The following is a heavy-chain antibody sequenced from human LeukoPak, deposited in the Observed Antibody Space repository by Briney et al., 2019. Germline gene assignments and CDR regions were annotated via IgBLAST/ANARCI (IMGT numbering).Heavy chain of an antibody. CDR3: ARGNSGSSYVEYYYGMDV. CDR2: IYSGGRT. D-gene: IGHD1-26*01. V-gene: IGHV3-53*01. CDR1: GFIVSSNY. J-gene: IGHJ6*02. Sequence: GGSLRLSCEASGFIVSSNYMSWVRQAPGKGLEWVSVIYSGGRTYYADSVKGRFTISRGNSKNTLYLQMNSLRAEDTAVYYCARGNSGSSYVEYYYGMDVWGQGTTVTVSS.